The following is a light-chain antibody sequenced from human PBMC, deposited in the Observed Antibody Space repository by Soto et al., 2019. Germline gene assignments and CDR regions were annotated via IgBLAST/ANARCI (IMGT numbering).Light chain of an antibody. Sequence: DIQMPQSPSTLSASVGDRVTITCRASESISTWLAWYQQKPGKSPKLLIYGASNLERGVPSRFSGSGSGTEFTLTITRLQPDDFAAYYCQQYNSFSYTFGPGTKLEIK. CDR3: QQYNSFSYT. J-gene: IGKJ2*01. CDR2: GAS. CDR1: ESISTW. V-gene: IGKV1-5*01.